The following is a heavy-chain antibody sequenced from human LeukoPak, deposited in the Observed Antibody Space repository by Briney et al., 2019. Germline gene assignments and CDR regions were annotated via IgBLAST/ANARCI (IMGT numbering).Heavy chain of an antibody. Sequence: SQTLSLTCAVSGGSISSGGYSWSWIRQPPGKGLGWIGYIYHSGSTYYNPSLKSRVTISVDRSKNQFSLKLSSVTAADTAVYYCARGSRNYDILTGLKYYFDYWGQGTLVTVSS. CDR2: IYHSGST. D-gene: IGHD3-9*01. V-gene: IGHV4-30-2*01. J-gene: IGHJ4*02. CDR3: ARGSRNYDILTGLKYYFDY. CDR1: GGSISSGGYS.